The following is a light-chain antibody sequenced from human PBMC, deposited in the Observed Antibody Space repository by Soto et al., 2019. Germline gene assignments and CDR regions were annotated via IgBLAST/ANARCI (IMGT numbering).Light chain of an antibody. CDR1: QSLSSK. Sequence: ELVVTQSPATLSVTPGEGATLSCRDSQSLSSKLAWYQQKPGQAPRFIIYDAYNRETGILARFSGSGSGTDFTLTISSLEPEDFAVYYCQQRSNWTLTFGQGTRLEIK. J-gene: IGKJ5*01. CDR3: QQRSNWTLT. CDR2: DAY. V-gene: IGKV3-11*01.